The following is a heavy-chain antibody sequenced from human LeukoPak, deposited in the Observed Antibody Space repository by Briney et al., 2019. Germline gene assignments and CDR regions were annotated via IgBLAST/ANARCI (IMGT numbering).Heavy chain of an antibody. CDR2: IYHSGST. CDR3: ATSGYSSSWPFDY. D-gene: IGHD6-13*01. Sequence: SETLSLTCTVSGGSISSGYYWGWIRQPPGKGLEWIGSIYHSGSTYYNPSLKSRVTISVDTSKNQFSLKLNSVTAADTAVYYCATSGYSSSWPFDYWGQGTLVTVSS. CDR1: GGSISSGYY. J-gene: IGHJ4*02. V-gene: IGHV4-38-2*02.